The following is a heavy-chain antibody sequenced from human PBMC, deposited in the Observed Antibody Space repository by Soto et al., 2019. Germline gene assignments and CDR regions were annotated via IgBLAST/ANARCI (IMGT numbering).Heavy chain of an antibody. CDR3: ARFYYDSSGYLPSPYYYYYGMDF. D-gene: IGHD3-22*01. V-gene: IGHV3-7*01. CDR2: IKQDGSEK. CDR1: WLPFCSYW. J-gene: IGHJ6*02. Sequence: GGSLNLSCASRWLPFCSYWLSWVYKAAGSGLEWVANIKQDGSEKYYVDSVKGRFTISRDNAKNSLYLQMNSLRAEDTAVYYCARFYYDSSGYLPSPYYYYYGMDFWGQGT.